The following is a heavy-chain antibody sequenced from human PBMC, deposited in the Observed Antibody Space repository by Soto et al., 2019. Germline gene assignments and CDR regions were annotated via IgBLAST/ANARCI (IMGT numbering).Heavy chain of an antibody. CDR2: IYNSGRT. Sequence: QVKLQESGPGLVKPSETLSLTCTVSGGSVNSDYYWTWIRQPPGKGLEWIGYIYNSGRTNYNPSLKSRVPISMDTSRNQFSLKLTSVTAADTAVFYCAREYSNSPEAFDIWGQGSLVTVSS. V-gene: IGHV4-61*01. CDR3: AREYSNSPEAFDI. CDR1: GGSVNSDYY. D-gene: IGHD1-26*01. J-gene: IGHJ4*02.